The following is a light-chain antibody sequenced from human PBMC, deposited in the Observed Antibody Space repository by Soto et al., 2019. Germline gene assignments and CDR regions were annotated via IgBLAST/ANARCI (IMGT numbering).Light chain of an antibody. V-gene: IGLV1-44*01. Sequence: QSVLTQPPSASGTPGQRVTISCSGSSSNIGSNTVNCYQQLPGTAPKLLIHANNQRPSEVPDRFSGSKSGTSASLAISWLQAEEAYDYCAAWDDSLNGYVFGTGTKVHVL. J-gene: IGLJ1*01. CDR2: ANN. CDR1: SSNIGSNT. CDR3: AAWDDSLNGYV.